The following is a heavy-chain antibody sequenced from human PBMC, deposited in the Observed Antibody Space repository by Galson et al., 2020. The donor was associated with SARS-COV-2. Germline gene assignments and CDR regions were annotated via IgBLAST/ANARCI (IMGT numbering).Heavy chain of an antibody. CDR1: GFTFDDYA. Sequence: GGSLRLSCAASGFTFDDYAMHWVRQAPGKGLEWVSGISWNSGSIGYADSVKGRFTISRDNAKNSLCLQMNSLRAEDTALYYCAKDMGDGSFDYWGQGTLVTVSS. D-gene: IGHD1-26*01. V-gene: IGHV3-9*01. CDR2: ISWNSGSI. J-gene: IGHJ4*02. CDR3: AKDMGDGSFDY.